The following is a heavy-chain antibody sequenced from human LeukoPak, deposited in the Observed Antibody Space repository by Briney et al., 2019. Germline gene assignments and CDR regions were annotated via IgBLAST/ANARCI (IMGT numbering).Heavy chain of an antibody. D-gene: IGHD3-10*02. V-gene: IGHV3-23*05. J-gene: IGHJ6*02. CDR3: ARYLHYYVAMGV. CDR2: IGSDNEP. CDR1: GPTLSTYA. Sequence: GGSLRLSCAASGPTLSTYAITWVRQDPGNGLEGVTSIGSDNEPHYSESVKGRFAISRDNSKRMLFRQLSSLRAENTALYYCARYLHYYVAMGVWGQGTTVTLS.